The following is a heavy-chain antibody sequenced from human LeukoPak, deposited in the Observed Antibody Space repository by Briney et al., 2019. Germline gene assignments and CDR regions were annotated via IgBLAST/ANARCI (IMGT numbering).Heavy chain of an antibody. CDR3: TRMLGKDPYYYYYMDV. Sequence: GGSLRLSCAASGFTFSGSAMHWVRQASGKGLEWVGRIRSKANSYATAYAASVKGRFTISRDDSKNTAYLQMNSLKTEDTAVYYCTRMLGKDPYYYYYMDVWGKGTTVTVSS. V-gene: IGHV3-73*01. D-gene: IGHD3-10*02. CDR1: GFTFSGSA. CDR2: IRSKANSYAT. J-gene: IGHJ6*03.